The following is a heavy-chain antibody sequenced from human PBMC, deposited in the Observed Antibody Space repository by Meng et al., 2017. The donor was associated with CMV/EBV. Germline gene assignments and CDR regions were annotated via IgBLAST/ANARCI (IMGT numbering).Heavy chain of an antibody. D-gene: IGHD7-27*01. Sequence: GSLSLTCTVSGGSISSSSYYWGWIRQPPGKGLEWIGSIYYSGSTYYNPSLKSRVTISVDTSKNQFSLKLSSVTAADTAVYYCARKTGDDDAFDIWGQGTMVTVSS. CDR3: ARKTGDDDAFDI. CDR1: GGSISSSSYY. V-gene: IGHV4-39*07. CDR2: IYYSGST. J-gene: IGHJ3*02.